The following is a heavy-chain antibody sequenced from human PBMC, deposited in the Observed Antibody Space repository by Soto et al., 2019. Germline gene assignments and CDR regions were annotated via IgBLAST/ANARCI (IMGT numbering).Heavy chain of an antibody. D-gene: IGHD3-10*01. CDR1: GYTFNNYD. Sequence: VASVKVSCKASGYTFNNYDIHWVRQAPGHGLEWMGWMNPNSGNTGYAQNFRGRVTMTQNTAIGTAYMELNSLRSDDTATYYCTRAYGAETFDFWGQGTRVTVSS. J-gene: IGHJ5*01. CDR3: TRAYGAETFDF. V-gene: IGHV1-8*02. CDR2: MNPNSGNT.